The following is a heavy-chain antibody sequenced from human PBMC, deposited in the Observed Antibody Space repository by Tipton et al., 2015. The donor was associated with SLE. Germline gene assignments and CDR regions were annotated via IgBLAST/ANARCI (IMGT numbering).Heavy chain of an antibody. J-gene: IGHJ4*02. V-gene: IGHV4-34*01. CDR2: INHSGST. CDR1: GGSFSGYY. Sequence: TLSLTCAVYGGSFSGYYWSWIRQPPEKGLEWIGEINHSGSTNYNPSLKSRVTISVDTSKNQFSLKLSSVTAADTAVYYCARDHGGYVGYWGQGTLVTVSS. D-gene: IGHD5-12*01. CDR3: ARDHGGYVGY.